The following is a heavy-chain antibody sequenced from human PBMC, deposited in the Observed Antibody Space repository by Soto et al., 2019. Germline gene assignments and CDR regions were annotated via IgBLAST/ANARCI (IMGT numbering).Heavy chain of an antibody. CDR1: GFSLSTSGVG. D-gene: IGHD3-16*01. J-gene: IGHJ4*02. Sequence: QITLKESGPTLVKPTQTLTLTCTFSGFSLSTSGVGVGWIRQPPGKALEWLTLIYWDDDKRYRPSLKSRLTITKDTSKNQVVLTMTNMEPVDKATYYCAHTKGAAVFYWGQGTLVIVSS. CDR2: IYWDDDK. V-gene: IGHV2-5*02. CDR3: AHTKGAAVFY.